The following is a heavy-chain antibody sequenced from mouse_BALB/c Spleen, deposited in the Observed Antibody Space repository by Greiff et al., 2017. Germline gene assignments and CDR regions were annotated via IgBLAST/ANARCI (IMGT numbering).Heavy chain of an antibody. D-gene: IGHD4-1*01. J-gene: IGHJ2*01. CDR1: GYSFTGYF. CDR2: INPYNGDT. CDR3: ARSPGFDY. V-gene: IGHV1-20*02. Sequence: VQLQQSGPELVKPGASVKISCKASGYSFTGYFMNWVMQSHGKSLEWIGRINPYNGDTFYNQKFKGKATLTVDKSSSTAHMELRSLASEDSAVYYCARSPGFDYWGQGTTLTVSS.